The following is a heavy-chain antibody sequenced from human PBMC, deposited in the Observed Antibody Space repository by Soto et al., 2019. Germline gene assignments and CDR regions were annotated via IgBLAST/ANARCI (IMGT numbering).Heavy chain of an antibody. J-gene: IGHJ6*02. CDR2: ISYDGSNK. Sequence: QVQLVESGGGVVQPGRSLRLSCAASGFTFRNYAMHWVRQAPGKGLECVAVISYDGSNKFYRYYVKGRFTISRDNSKITLYLQINSLRYEDTAVYYCARGDREDIAVVVGVRPGEYGVDVWGQGTTVTVSS. D-gene: IGHD2-15*01. CDR1: GFTFRNYA. CDR3: ARGDREDIAVVVGVRPGEYGVDV. V-gene: IGHV3-30-3*01.